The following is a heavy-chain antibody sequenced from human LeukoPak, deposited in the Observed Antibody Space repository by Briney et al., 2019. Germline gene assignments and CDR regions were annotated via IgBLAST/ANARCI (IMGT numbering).Heavy chain of an antibody. CDR1: GFTFDDYG. Sequence: PGGSLRLSCAASGFTFDDYGMSWVRQAPGKGLEWVSGINWNGGSTGYADSVKGRFTISRDNAKNSLYLQMNSLRAEDTALYYCAKEHYYYDSTGPYDSWGQGTLVTVSS. D-gene: IGHD3-22*01. CDR3: AKEHYYYDSTGPYDS. V-gene: IGHV3-20*04. J-gene: IGHJ4*02. CDR2: INWNGGST.